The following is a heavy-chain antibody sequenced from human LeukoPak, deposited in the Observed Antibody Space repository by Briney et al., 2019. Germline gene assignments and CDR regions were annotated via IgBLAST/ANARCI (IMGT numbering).Heavy chain of an antibody. V-gene: IGHV3-11*01. D-gene: IGHD3-3*01. CDR2: TRRSGNTI. J-gene: IGHJ4*02. CDR3: ARVVKAYDFWSNYYDDY. Sequence: GGSLRLSCTASRFTFSDYYMSWIRQPPGKGLEWGSYTRRSGNTIFYADSVKGRFNISRDNAKNSVSLQMTSLRVEDTAVYYCARVVKAYDFWSNYYDDYWGQGTLVTVSS. CDR1: RFTFSDYY.